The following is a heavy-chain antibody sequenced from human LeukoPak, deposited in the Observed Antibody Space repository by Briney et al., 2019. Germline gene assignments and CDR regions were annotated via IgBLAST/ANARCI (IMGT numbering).Heavy chain of an antibody. Sequence: PGGSLRLSCAASGFTFSSYSMNWVRQAPGKGLEWVSSISSSSSYIYYADSVKGRFTISRDNSKNTLYLRMNSLRAEDAAIYYCARAAAVCSSTSCYGHYWGQGTLVTVSS. CDR1: GFTFSSYS. V-gene: IGHV3-21*04. J-gene: IGHJ4*02. CDR2: ISSSSSYI. CDR3: ARAAAVCSSTSCYGHY. D-gene: IGHD2-2*01.